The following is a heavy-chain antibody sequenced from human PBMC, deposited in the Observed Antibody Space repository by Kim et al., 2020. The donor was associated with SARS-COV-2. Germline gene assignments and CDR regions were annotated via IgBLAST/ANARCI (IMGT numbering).Heavy chain of an antibody. CDR1: GYTFTSYY. D-gene: IGHD2-2*01. CDR3: AREQKNQLLRWAMDY. J-gene: IGHJ4*02. V-gene: IGHV1-46*01. Sequence: ASVKVSCKASGYTFTSYYMHWVRQAPGQWLEWMGIINPSGGSTSYAQKFQGRVTMTRDTSTSTVYMELSSLRSEDTAVYYCAREQKNQLLRWAMDYWGQGTLVTVSS. CDR2: INPSGGST.